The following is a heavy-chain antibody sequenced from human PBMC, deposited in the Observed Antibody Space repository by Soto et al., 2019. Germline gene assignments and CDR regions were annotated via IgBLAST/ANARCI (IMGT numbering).Heavy chain of an antibody. CDR3: VRALRDIVVVPAAYYFDY. D-gene: IGHD2-2*01. V-gene: IGHV1-8*01. Sequence: GASVKVSCKASGYTFTSYDISWVRQATGQGLEWMGWMNPNSGNTGYAQKFQGRVTLTRDTSISTAYMELSSLRSEDTAVYYCVRALRDIVVVPAAYYFDYWGQGTLVTVSS. CDR2: MNPNSGNT. CDR1: GYTFTSYD. J-gene: IGHJ4*02.